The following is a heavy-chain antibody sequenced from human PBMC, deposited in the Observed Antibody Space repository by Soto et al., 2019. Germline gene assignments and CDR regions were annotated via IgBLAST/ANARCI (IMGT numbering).Heavy chain of an antibody. CDR1: GYTFTSYG. CDR2: ISAYNGNT. Sequence: ASVKVSCKASGYTFTSYGISWVRQAPGQGLEWMGWISAYNGNTNYAQKLQGRVTMTTDTSTSTAYMELRSLRSDDAAVYYCARSHSGWHEGDYWGQGTLVTVSS. CDR3: ARSHSGWHEGDY. V-gene: IGHV1-18*01. J-gene: IGHJ4*02. D-gene: IGHD6-19*01.